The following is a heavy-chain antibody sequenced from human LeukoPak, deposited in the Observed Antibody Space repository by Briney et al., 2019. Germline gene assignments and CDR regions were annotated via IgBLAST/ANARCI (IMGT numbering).Heavy chain of an antibody. CDR1: GYTFTGYY. CDR3: ASGPTVTTDY. D-gene: IGHD4-17*01. V-gene: IGHV1-2*02. Sequence: ASVKVSCKASGYTFTGYYIHWVRQAPGQGLEWMGWINPNTGGTNYAQSFQGRVTMTRDTSISTAYMELSRLKSDDTAVYYCASGPTVTTDYWGQGTLVTVSS. CDR2: INPNTGGT. J-gene: IGHJ4*02.